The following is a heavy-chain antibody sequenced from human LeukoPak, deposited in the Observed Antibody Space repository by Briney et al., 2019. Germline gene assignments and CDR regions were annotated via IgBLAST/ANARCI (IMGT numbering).Heavy chain of an antibody. J-gene: IGHJ4*02. CDR1: GGSISSSSYY. Sequence: PSETLSLTCTVSGGSISSSSYYWGWIRQPPGKGLEWIGSIYYSGSTYYNPSLKSRVTISVDTSKNQFSLKLSSVTAADTAVYYRARLGSGPYDYVWGSYHPYYFDYWGQGTPVTVSS. V-gene: IGHV4-39*01. D-gene: IGHD3-16*02. CDR2: IYYSGST. CDR3: ARLGSGPYDYVWGSYHPYYFDY.